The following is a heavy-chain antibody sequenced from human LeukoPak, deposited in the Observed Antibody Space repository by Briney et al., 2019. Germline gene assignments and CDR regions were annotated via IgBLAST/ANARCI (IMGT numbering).Heavy chain of an antibody. D-gene: IGHD3-10*01. V-gene: IGHV1-8*03. Sequence: ASVKVSCKASGYTFTSYDINWVRQATGQGLEWMGWMNPNSGNTGYAQKFQGRVTITRNTSISTAYMELSSLRSEDTAVYYCARGPLRGVRQKNWFDPWGQGTLVAVSS. CDR2: MNPNSGNT. CDR1: GYTFTSYD. J-gene: IGHJ5*02. CDR3: ARGPLRGVRQKNWFDP.